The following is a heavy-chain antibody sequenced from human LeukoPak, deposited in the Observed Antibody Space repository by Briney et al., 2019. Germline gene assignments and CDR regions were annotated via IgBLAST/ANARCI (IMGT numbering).Heavy chain of an antibody. Sequence: ASVKVSCKASGYTFTSNYIHWVRQAPGQGLEWMGMIYPRDGSTSYAQKFQGRVTVTRDTSTSTVHMELSGLRSEDTAVYYCARDRQGEYQLLRAFDIWGQGTMVTVSS. J-gene: IGHJ3*02. CDR2: IYPRDGST. CDR3: ARDRQGEYQLLRAFDI. CDR1: GYTFTSNY. V-gene: IGHV1-46*01. D-gene: IGHD2-2*01.